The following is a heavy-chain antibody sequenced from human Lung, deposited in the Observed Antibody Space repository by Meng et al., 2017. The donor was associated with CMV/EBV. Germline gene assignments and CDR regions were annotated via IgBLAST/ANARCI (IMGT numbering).Heavy chain of an antibody. V-gene: IGHV1-46*01. CDR1: GYSFITDS. Sequence: ASVXVSCKASGYSFITDSMHWVRQAPGQRLEWMGIINPGRGTTTYAQHFQGRVVMTTETSTNTAYLELRSLRSDDTAVYYCARDPPQGFEFWRGQNWFDTXGQGXLVTVSS. D-gene: IGHD3-3*01. CDR2: INPGRGTT. J-gene: IGHJ5*02. CDR3: ARDPPQGFEFWRGQNWFDT.